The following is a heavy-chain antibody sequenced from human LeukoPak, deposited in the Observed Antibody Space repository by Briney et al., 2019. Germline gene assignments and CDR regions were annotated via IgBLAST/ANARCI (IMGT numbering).Heavy chain of an antibody. CDR2: IYYNGST. Sequence: SSETLPLTCTVSGGSISSYYWSWIRQPPGKGLEWIGYIYYNGSTNYNPSLKSRVTISVDTSKNQFSLKLSSVTAADTAVYYCARDNWNYGSSMDVWGQGTTVTVSS. J-gene: IGHJ6*02. CDR1: GGSISSYY. D-gene: IGHD1-7*01. CDR3: ARDNWNYGSSMDV. V-gene: IGHV4-59*01.